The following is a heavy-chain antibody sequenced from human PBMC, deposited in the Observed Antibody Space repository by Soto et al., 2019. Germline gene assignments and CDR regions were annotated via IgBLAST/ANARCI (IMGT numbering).Heavy chain of an antibody. CDR2: IIPIFGTA. CDR1: GGPFSSDS. D-gene: IGHD3-22*01. V-gene: IGHV1-69*13. J-gene: IGHJ5*02. Sequence: GGSVEVATRASGGPFSSDSISLVRQAPGQGLEWMGGIIPIFGTANYAQKFQVRVTITADESTSTAYMELSSLRSEDTAVYYCARDGDYYDSSGFPDWFDPWGQGTLVTVSS. CDR3: ARDGDYYDSSGFPDWFDP.